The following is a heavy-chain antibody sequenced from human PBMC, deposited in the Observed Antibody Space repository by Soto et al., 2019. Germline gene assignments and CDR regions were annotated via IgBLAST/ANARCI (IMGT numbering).Heavy chain of an antibody. CDR1: GYTFTSYY. Sequence: ASVKVSCKASGYTFTSYYMHWVRQAPGQGLEWMGIINPSGGSTSYAQKFQGRVTMTRDTSTSTVYMELSSLRSEDTAVYYCARDALGYSSSNWFDPWGQGTLVSVSS. CDR3: ARDALGYSSSNWFDP. V-gene: IGHV1-46*01. D-gene: IGHD6-6*01. J-gene: IGHJ5*02. CDR2: INPSGGST.